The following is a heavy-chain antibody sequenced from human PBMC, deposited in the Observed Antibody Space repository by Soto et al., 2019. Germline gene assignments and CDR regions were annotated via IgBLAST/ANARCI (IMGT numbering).Heavy chain of an antibody. D-gene: IGHD3-22*01. V-gene: IGHV3-23*01. CDR3: ANLYYYDSSGYGPDY. Sequence: GGSLRLSCAASGFPFSSTDMTWVRQAPGKGLEWVSTIDGSGGTTYYADSVKGRFTISRDNSKNTLYLQMNSLRAEDTAVYYCANLYYYDSSGYGPDYWGQGTLVTVSS. J-gene: IGHJ4*02. CDR2: IDGSGGTT. CDR1: GFPFSSTD.